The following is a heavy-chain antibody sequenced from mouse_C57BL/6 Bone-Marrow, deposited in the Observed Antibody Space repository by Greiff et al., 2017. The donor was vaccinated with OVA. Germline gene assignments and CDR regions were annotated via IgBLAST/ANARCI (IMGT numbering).Heavy chain of an antibody. V-gene: IGHV8-8*01. D-gene: IGHD2-3*01. J-gene: IGHJ2*01. CDR3: ARLDGWLLPYVDY. CDR2: IWWDDDT. Sequence: QVTLKVSGPGILQPSQTLSLTCSFSGFSLSTFGMGVGWIRQPSGKGLEWLAHIWWDDDTYYNPALKSRLTISKDTSKNQVFLRIANVDTADTATDYCARLDGWLLPYVDYWGQGTTLTVSS. CDR1: GFSLSTFGMG.